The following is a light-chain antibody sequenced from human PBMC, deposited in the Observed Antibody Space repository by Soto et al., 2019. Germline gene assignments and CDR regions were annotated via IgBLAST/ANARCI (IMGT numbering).Light chain of an antibody. CDR2: EGS. V-gene: IGLV2-23*01. Sequence: QSALTQPASVSGSPGQSITISCTGTSRDVGSYNLVSWYQQHPGKAPKLMIYEGSKRPAGVSNRFSGSKSGNTASLTISGLQTEEEADYYCCSYAGRSILWVFGGGTKLTVL. CDR1: SRDVGSYNL. J-gene: IGLJ3*02. CDR3: CSYAGRSILWV.